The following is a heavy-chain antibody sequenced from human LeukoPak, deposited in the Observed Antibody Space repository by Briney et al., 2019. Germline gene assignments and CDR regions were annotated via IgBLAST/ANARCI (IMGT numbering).Heavy chain of an antibody. V-gene: IGHV3-7*01. D-gene: IGHD1-26*01. Sequence: PGGSLRLSCATSGFTFSSSWMSWVRQAPGKGLECVANIKEDGREKYYVDSVKGRFTISRDNAKNSLYLQMSSLRAEDTAVYYCARARGSYNVGYDYWGQGALVTVSS. J-gene: IGHJ4*02. CDR3: ARARGSYNVGYDY. CDR1: GFTFSSSW. CDR2: IKEDGREK.